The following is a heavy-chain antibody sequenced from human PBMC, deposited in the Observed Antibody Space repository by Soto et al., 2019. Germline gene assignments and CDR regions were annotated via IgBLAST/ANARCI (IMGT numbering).Heavy chain of an antibody. J-gene: IGHJ6*02. V-gene: IGHV1-3*01. D-gene: IGHD6-6*01. CDR3: ARGYGRYSSSRRYYYYYGMDV. CDR2: INAGNGNT. CDR1: GYTFTSYS. Sequence: ASVEVSCKASGYTFTSYSMHWVRQAPGQRLEWMGWINAGNGNTKYSQKFQGRVTITRDTSASTAYMELSSLRSEDTAVYYCARGYGRYSSSRRYYYYYGMDVWGQGTTVTVSS.